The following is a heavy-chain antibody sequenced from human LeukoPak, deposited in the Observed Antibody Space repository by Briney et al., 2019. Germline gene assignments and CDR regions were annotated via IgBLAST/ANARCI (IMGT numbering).Heavy chain of an antibody. CDR1: GYTFTIYG. CDR2: IRPYNSYT. Sequence: ASVKASCRAFGYTFTIYGITWVRQALGQGLEWLGWIRPYNSYTNYAQKLQGRVTMTTDTSTSTAYMELRSLRSDDTAVYYCARRSGSYLYYFDYWGQGTLVTVSS. J-gene: IGHJ4*02. CDR3: ARRSGSYLYYFDY. V-gene: IGHV1-18*01. D-gene: IGHD1-26*01.